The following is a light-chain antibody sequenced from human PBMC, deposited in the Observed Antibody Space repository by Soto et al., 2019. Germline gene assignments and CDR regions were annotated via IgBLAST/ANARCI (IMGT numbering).Light chain of an antibody. Sequence: DIQMTQSPSSLSASLGDRVTVTCRASQSISTYLNWFQQRPGKAPKLLIYGAYTLQDGVPSRFSGSGSETDFTLTISSLQPEDFATYYCQQSYSTPWTFGQGTKVDIK. J-gene: IGKJ1*01. CDR3: QQSYSTPWT. V-gene: IGKV1-39*01. CDR2: GAY. CDR1: QSISTY.